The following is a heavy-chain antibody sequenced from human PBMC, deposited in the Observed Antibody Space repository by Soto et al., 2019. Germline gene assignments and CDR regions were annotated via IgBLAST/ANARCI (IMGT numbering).Heavy chain of an antibody. Sequence: QVQLVESGGGVVQPGRSRRLSCAASGFIFSNYGMHWVRQAPGKGLEWVAVTSYDGTKKYYGDFVKGRFTISRDNSMNTLYLQMDSLSAEDTAVYYCAKELGLWSGYLDAFDIWGQGTMVTV. CDR3: AKELGLWSGYLDAFDI. D-gene: IGHD3-3*01. CDR2: TSYDGTKK. CDR1: GFIFSNYG. J-gene: IGHJ3*02. V-gene: IGHV3-30*18.